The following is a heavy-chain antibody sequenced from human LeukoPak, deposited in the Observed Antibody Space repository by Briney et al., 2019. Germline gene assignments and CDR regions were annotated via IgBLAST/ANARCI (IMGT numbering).Heavy chain of an antibody. Sequence: ESGPTLVNPTETLTLTCTVSGFSLSNARMGVSWIRQPPGKALEWLAHIFSNDERSYSTSLKSRLTISKDTSKSQVVLTMTNMDPADTGTYYCARMRADLDCSGGSCYLWNAFDVWGQGTVVTVSS. CDR2: IFSNDER. D-gene: IGHD2-15*01. CDR1: GFSLSNARMG. J-gene: IGHJ3*01. CDR3: ARMRADLDCSGGSCYLWNAFDV. V-gene: IGHV2-26*01.